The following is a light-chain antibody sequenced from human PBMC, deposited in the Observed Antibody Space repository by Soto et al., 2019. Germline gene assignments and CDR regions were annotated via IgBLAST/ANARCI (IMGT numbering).Light chain of an antibody. V-gene: IGLV2-14*01. Sequence: QSALTQPASVSGSPGQSITISCTGTSSDVGGYNYVSWYQQQPGKAPKLMIYDVSNRPSGVSNRFSGSKSGNTASLTISGLRAEDEADYYCSSYTSSSTFYVFGTGTKLTVL. CDR1: SSDVGGYNY. J-gene: IGLJ1*01. CDR2: DVS. CDR3: SSYTSSSTFYV.